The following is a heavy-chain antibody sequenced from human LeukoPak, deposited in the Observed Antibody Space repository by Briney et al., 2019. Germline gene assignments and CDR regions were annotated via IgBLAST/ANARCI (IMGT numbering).Heavy chain of an antibody. CDR2: INTNTGNP. CDR3: ARSRYQLLSQALSDY. J-gene: IGHJ4*02. Sequence: RASVEVSCKASGYTFTSYGISWVRQAPGQGLEWMGWINTNTGNPTYAQGFTGRFVFSLDTSVSTAYLQISSLKAEDTAVYYCARSRYQLLSQALSDYWGQGTLVTVSS. CDR1: GYTFTSYG. V-gene: IGHV7-4-1*02. D-gene: IGHD2-2*01.